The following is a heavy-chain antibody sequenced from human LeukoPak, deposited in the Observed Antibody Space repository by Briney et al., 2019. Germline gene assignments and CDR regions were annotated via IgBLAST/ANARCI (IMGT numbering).Heavy chain of an antibody. J-gene: IGHJ4*02. Sequence: PGGSLRLSCAASGFTFSSYAMSWVRQAPGKGLEWVSVISGSGGSTYYADSVKGRFTISRDNSKSTLYLQMNSLRAEDTAVYYCAEDSAAAGPRYFDYWGQGTLVTVSS. CDR1: GFTFSSYA. CDR3: AEDSAAAGPRYFDY. CDR2: ISGSGGST. V-gene: IGHV3-23*01. D-gene: IGHD6-13*01.